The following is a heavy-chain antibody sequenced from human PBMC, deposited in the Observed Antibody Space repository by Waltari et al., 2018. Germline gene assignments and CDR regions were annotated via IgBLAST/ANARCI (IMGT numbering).Heavy chain of an antibody. D-gene: IGHD5-12*01. V-gene: IGHV4-38-2*01. J-gene: IGHJ3*02. Sequence: QVQLQQSGPGQVKPSETLSLTCAVSGGSLRSGYYWGWIRQPLGKGLEWIGSVSHSGRTYYNPFLKGRVTLAIHMSKHEFSVELRSVTAADTAVYFWASDLGVTAVATDAFDIWGQGTMVIVSS. CDR2: VSHSGRT. CDR3: ASDLGVTAVATDAFDI. CDR1: GGSLRSGYY.